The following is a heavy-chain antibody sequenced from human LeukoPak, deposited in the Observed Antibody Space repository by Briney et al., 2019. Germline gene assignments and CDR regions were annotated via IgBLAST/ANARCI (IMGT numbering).Heavy chain of an antibody. V-gene: IGHV1-18*01. CDR1: GCTFTSYG. D-gene: IGHD6-13*01. Sequence: GASVKVSCKASGCTFTSYGISWVRQAPGQGLEWMGWISAYNGNTNYAQKLQGRVTMTTDTSTSTAYMELRSLRSDDTAVYHCARSVSSSWPPYYYYGMDVWGQGTTVTVSS. CDR3: ARSVSSSWPPYYYYGMDV. J-gene: IGHJ6*02. CDR2: ISAYNGNT.